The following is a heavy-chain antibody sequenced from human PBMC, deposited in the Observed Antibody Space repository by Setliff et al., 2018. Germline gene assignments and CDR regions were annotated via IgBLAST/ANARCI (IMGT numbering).Heavy chain of an antibody. CDR3: ARTCSGSGCYAGLES. CDR2: ISDSSFHI. V-gene: IGHV3-21*01. Sequence: TASAFPFSIYSMHWVRQAPGKGLEWVSSISDSSFHIYYADSVKGRFTISRDNSKNTLYLQMNSLRPDDTAVYYCARTCSGSGCYAGLESWGQGTPVTVSS. D-gene: IGHD2-15*01. CDR1: AFPFSIYS. J-gene: IGHJ4*02.